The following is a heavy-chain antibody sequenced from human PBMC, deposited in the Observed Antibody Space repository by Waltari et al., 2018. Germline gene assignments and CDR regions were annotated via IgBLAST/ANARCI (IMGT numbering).Heavy chain of an antibody. CDR2: IRYAGSNK. J-gene: IGHJ6*03. CDR1: GFTFSSYG. Sequence: QVQLVESGGGVVQPGGSLRLSCAASGFTFSSYGMHWVRKAPGKGLEWGAFIRYAGSNKYYADSVKGRFTISRDNSKNTLYLQMNSLRAEDTAVYYCAKSGTSDYYYYMDVWGKGTTVTISS. D-gene: IGHD2-2*01. CDR3: AKSGTSDYYYYMDV. V-gene: IGHV3-30*02.